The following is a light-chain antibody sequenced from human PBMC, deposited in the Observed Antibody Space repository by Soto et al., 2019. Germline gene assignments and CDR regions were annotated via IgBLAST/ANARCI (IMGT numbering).Light chain of an antibody. CDR2: DAS. J-gene: IGKJ3*01. CDR3: QQYNSYPFT. Sequence: DIQMTQSPSTLSASVGDRVTITCRASQSISSWLAWYQQKPGKAPKLLIYDASSLESGVPSRFSGSGSGTEFTLTISRLQPDDFATYYFQQYNSYPFTFGPGTKVDI. CDR1: QSISSW. V-gene: IGKV1-5*01.